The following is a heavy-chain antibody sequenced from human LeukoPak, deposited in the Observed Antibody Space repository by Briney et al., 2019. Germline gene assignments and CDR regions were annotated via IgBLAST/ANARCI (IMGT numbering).Heavy chain of an antibody. J-gene: IGHJ4*02. CDR2: IYSGGST. D-gene: IGHD1-1*01. CDR3: ARGITNWNDVYYFDY. Sequence: GGSLRLSCAASGFTFSSNYMSWVRQAPGKWLEWVSVIYSGGSTYYADSVKGRFTISRDNSKNTLYLQMNSLRAEDTAVYYCARGITNWNDVYYFDYWGQGTLVTVSS. V-gene: IGHV3-53*01. CDR1: GFTFSSNY.